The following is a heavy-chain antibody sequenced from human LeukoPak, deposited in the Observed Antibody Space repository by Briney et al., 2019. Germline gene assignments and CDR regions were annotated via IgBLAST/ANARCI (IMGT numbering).Heavy chain of an antibody. J-gene: IGHJ3*02. CDR2: ISSGSGII. D-gene: IGHD1-7*01. CDR1: AFPFSTYS. CDR3: ARGGTGATRDDTFDI. V-gene: IGHV3-21*01. Sequence: GGSLRLSCAVSAFPFSTYSMNWVRQAPGKGLEWVSSISSGSGIIFYADSVKGRFTISRDNAENSLYLQMNSLRAEDTAVYFCARGGTGATRDDTFDIWGQGAMVTVSS.